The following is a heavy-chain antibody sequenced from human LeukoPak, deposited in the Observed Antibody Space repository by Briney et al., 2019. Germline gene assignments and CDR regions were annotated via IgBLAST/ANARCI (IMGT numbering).Heavy chain of an antibody. J-gene: IGHJ4*02. D-gene: IGHD5-18*01. CDR3: ASNVDTAMVGGDYYFDY. CDR1: GFTVSSNY. Sequence: GGSLRLSCAASGFTVSSNYMSWVRQAPGKGLEWVSVMYSGGSTYYADSVKGRFTISRDNSKNTLYLQMNSLRAEDTAVYYCASNVDTAMVGGDYYFDYWGQGTLVTVSS. V-gene: IGHV3-66*01. CDR2: MYSGGST.